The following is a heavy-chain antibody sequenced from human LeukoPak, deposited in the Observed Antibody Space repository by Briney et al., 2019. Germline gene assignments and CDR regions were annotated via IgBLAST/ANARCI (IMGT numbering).Heavy chain of an antibody. CDR2: IYYSGST. J-gene: IGHJ4*02. CDR1: GGSISSYY. CDR3: ARVSYGSGSYSHPFDY. V-gene: IGHV4-59*01. Sequence: SETLSLTCTVSGGSISSYYWSWIRQPPGKGLEWIGYIYYSGSTNYNPSLKSRVTISVDTSKNQFSLKLSSVTAADTAVYYCARVSYGSGSYSHPFDYWGQGTLVTVSS. D-gene: IGHD3-10*01.